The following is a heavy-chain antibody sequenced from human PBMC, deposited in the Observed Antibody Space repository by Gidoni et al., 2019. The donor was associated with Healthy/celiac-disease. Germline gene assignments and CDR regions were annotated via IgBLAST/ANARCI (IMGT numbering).Heavy chain of an antibody. D-gene: IGHD6-19*01. CDR1: GYTFTSYY. Sequence: QVQLVQSGAEVKKPGASVQVSCKASGYTFTSYYMHWVRQAPGQGLEWMGIINPSGGSTSYAQKFQGRVTMTRDTATSTVYMERSSLRSEDTAVYYCARATTGYSSGWNRFGYWGQGTLVTVSS. CDR3: ARATTGYSSGWNRFGY. V-gene: IGHV1-46*01. CDR2: INPSGGST. J-gene: IGHJ4*02.